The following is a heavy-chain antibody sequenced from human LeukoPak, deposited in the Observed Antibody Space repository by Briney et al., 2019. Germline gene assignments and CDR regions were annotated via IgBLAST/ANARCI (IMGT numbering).Heavy chain of an antibody. CDR2: IYYSGST. J-gene: IGHJ3*02. CDR1: GGSISSYY. V-gene: IGHV4-59*01. CDR3: ARGRDIGIAVAGGDAFDI. D-gene: IGHD6-19*01. Sequence: SETLSLTCTVSGGSISSYYWSWIRQPPGKGLEWIGYIYYSGSTNCNPSLKSRVTISVDTSKNQFSLKLSSATAADTAVYYCARGRDIGIAVAGGDAFDIWGQGTMVTVSS.